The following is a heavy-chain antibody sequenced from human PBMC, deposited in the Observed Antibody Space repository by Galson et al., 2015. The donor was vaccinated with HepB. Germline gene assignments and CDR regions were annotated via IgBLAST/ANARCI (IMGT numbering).Heavy chain of an antibody. CDR3: TTDSIVVVTAIGLTDLREFDY. CDR2: IKSKTDGGTT. Sequence: SLRLSCAASGFTFSNAWMSWVRQAPGKGLEWVGRIKSKTDGGTTDYAAPVKGRFTISRDDSKNTLYLQMNSLKTEDTAVYYCTTDSIVVVTAIGLTDLREFDYWGQGTLVTVSS. J-gene: IGHJ4*02. D-gene: IGHD2-21*02. CDR1: GFTFSNAW. V-gene: IGHV3-15*01.